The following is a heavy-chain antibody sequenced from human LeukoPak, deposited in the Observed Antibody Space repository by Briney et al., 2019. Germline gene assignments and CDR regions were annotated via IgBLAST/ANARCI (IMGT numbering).Heavy chain of an antibody. J-gene: IGHJ4*02. CDR1: GRSINSYY. Sequence: SETLSLTCTVSGRSINSYYWSGIRQPPGKGLEWIGNIFHTGSTHYNPSLKSRVTMSVDTCKNQFSLRLSSVTRTRTAIYYCARLTWLTYYFDYWGQGTLVTVPS. V-gene: IGHV4-59*08. CDR2: IFHTGST. CDR3: ARLTWLTYYFDY. D-gene: IGHD3-9*01.